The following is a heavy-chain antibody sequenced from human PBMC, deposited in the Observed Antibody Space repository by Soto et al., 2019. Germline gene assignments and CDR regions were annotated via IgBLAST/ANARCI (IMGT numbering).Heavy chain of an antibody. V-gene: IGHV4-31*03. CDR2: IYYSGST. J-gene: IGHJ3*01. D-gene: IGHD3-22*01. Sequence: QVQLQESGPGLVKPSQTLSLTCTVSGGSISSGGYYWSWIRQHPGKGLEWIGYIYYSGSTYYNPSLKGRVTISVDTSKNQFSLKLSSVTAADTAVYYCARAHHYYDSSPHAFDLWGQGTMVTVSS. CDR1: GGSISSGGYY. CDR3: ARAHHYYDSSPHAFDL.